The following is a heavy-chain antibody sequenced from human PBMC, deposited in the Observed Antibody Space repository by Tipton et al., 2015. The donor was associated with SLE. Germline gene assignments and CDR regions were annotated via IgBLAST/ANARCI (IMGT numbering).Heavy chain of an antibody. CDR1: GASISSGSYY. CDR2: VYTRGST. D-gene: IGHD6-13*01. J-gene: IGHJ3*01. V-gene: IGHV4-61*02. Sequence: TLSLTCTVSGASISSGSYYWSWIRQPAGKGLEWIGRVYTRGSTNYNPSLKSRVTISVDTSKNQFSLKLSSVTAADTAVYFCAGDREFLWYETVGDAFEHWGQGKMVTVSS. CDR3: AGDREFLWYETVGDAFEH.